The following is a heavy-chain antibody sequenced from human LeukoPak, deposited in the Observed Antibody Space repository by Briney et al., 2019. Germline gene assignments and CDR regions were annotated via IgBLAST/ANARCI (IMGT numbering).Heavy chain of an antibody. CDR1: GFTFSTYW. D-gene: IGHD6-19*01. CDR3: ARDGGWFRFDP. Sequence: GGSLRLSCAASGFTFSTYWMTWVRQAPGKGLEWVANIKEDGSDKYYVDSVKGRFTISRDNAKSSLYLQMNGLRAEDTAVYFCARDGGWFRFDPGGQEPLVTVSS. CDR2: IKEDGSDK. J-gene: IGHJ5*02. V-gene: IGHV3-7*03.